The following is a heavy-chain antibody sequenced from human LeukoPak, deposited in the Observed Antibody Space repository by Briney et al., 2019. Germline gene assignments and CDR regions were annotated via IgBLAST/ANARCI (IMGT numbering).Heavy chain of an antibody. J-gene: IGHJ4*02. V-gene: IGHV1-46*01. CDR1: GYTFTSYY. Sequence: SVKVSCKASGYTFTSYYMHWVRQAPGQGLEWMGIINPSGGSTSYAQKFQGRVTMTRDTSTSTVYMELSSLRSEDTAVYYCARDMSEGGGGDYDFWSGYYQLGDYWGQGTLVTVSS. CDR2: INPSGGST. D-gene: IGHD3-3*01. CDR3: ARDMSEGGGGDYDFWSGYYQLGDY.